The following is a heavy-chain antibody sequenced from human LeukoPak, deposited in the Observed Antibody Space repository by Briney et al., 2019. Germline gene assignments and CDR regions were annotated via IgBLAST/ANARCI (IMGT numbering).Heavy chain of an antibody. CDR2: INHSGST. Sequence: PSETLSLTCTVSGGSLSTYYWNWIRQPPGKGLEWIGEINHSGSTNYNPSLKSRVAISVDTSKNQFSLQLSSVTAADTAVYYCASLAVAGSGYYYYYMGVWGKGTTVTVSS. D-gene: IGHD6-19*01. V-gene: IGHV4-34*01. CDR1: GGSLSTYY. J-gene: IGHJ6*03. CDR3: ASLAVAGSGYYYYYMGV.